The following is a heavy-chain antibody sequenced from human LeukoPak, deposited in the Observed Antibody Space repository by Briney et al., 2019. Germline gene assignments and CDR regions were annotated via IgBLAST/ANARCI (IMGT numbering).Heavy chain of an antibody. CDR1: GGSISSSSYY. CDR3: ARHSDYTRPASFDY. V-gene: IGHV4-61*05. Sequence: SETLSLTCTVSGGSISSSSYYWSWIRQPPGKGLEWIGYIYYSGSTNYNPSLKSRVTISVDTSKNQFSLKLSSVTAADTAVYYCARHSDYTRPASFDYWGQGTLVTVSS. CDR2: IYYSGST. D-gene: IGHD4-11*01. J-gene: IGHJ4*02.